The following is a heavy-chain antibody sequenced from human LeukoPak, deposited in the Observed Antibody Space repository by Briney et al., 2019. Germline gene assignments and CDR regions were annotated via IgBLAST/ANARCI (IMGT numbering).Heavy chain of an antibody. Sequence: GGSLRLSCAASGFTFSNYAMHWVRQAPGKGLEWVAVISYDGRNKYYADSVKGRFTISRDNSKNTLYLQMNSLRAEDTAVYYCARDLYDSSESAFDIGGQGTMVTVSS. V-gene: IGHV3-30*04. CDR2: ISYDGRNK. CDR3: ARDLYDSSESAFDI. CDR1: GFTFSNYA. J-gene: IGHJ3*02. D-gene: IGHD3-22*01.